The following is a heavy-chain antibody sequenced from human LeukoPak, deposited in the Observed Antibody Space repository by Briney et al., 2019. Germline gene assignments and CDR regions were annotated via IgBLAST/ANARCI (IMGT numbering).Heavy chain of an antibody. CDR2: IYTSGST. J-gene: IGHJ5*02. Sequence: SQTLSLTCTVSGGSISSGSYYWSWIRQPAGKGLEWIGRIYTSGSTNYNPSLKSRVTISVDTSKNQFSLKLSSVTAADTAVYYCASRTYNWFDPWGQGTLVTVSS. V-gene: IGHV4-61*02. CDR3: ASRTYNWFDP. D-gene: IGHD1-1*01. CDR1: GGSISSGSYY.